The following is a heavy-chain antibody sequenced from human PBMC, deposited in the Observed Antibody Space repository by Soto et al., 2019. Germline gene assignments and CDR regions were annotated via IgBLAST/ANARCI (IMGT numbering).Heavy chain of an antibody. V-gene: IGHV3-48*01. CDR1: GFTFSSYS. D-gene: IGHD3-10*01. Sequence: GGSLRLSCAASGFTFSSYSMNWVRQAPGKGLEWVSYISNGGSTIYYADSVKGRFAISRDNSKNTLYLQMNSLRAEDTAVYYCAKEWGPYGSGSYANWFAPWGQGTLVTVSS. CDR3: AKEWGPYGSGSYANWFAP. J-gene: IGHJ5*02. CDR2: ISNGGSTI.